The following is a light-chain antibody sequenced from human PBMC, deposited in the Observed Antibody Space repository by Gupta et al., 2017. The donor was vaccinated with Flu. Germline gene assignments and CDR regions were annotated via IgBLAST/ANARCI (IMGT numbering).Light chain of an antibody. V-gene: IGKV3-15*01. CDR1: QRISSK. Sequence: MTQSPATLSVSPGERATLSCRASQRISSKVAWYQQKPGQAPRLLIYDAYTRPTGVPVRFSGGGSGTEFTLTINSLQSEDFAIYYCQRYDTWPPWTLGQGTKVEIK. CDR2: DAY. J-gene: IGKJ1*01. CDR3: QRYDTWPPWT.